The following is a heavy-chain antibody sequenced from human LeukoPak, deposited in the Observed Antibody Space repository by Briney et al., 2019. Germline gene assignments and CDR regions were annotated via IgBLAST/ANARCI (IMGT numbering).Heavy chain of an antibody. CDR2: IYHSGST. CDR1: GYSISSGYY. CDR3: ARGRNWQTFYHYCMDV. J-gene: IGHJ6*03. Sequence: SETLSLTCTASGYSISSGYYWGWLRQPPGKGLEWIGSIYHSGSTYYNPSLKSRVTISVDTSKNQFSLKLSSVTAADTAVYYCARGRNWQTFYHYCMDVWGNGTRVTVSS. D-gene: IGHD1-14*01. V-gene: IGHV4-38-2*02.